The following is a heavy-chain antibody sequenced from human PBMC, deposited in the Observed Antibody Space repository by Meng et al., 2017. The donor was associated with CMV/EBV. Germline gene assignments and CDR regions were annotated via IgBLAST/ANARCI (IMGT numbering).Heavy chain of an antibody. J-gene: IGHJ6*02. V-gene: IGHV1-2*02. CDR2: INPNSGGT. CDR3: ARDNRMATRRDYYYYYGMDV. CDR1: GYTFTGYY. D-gene: IGHD5-24*01. Sequence: ASVKVSCKASGYTFTGYYMHWVRQAPGQGLEWMGWINPNSGGTNYAQKFQGRVTMTRDTSISTAYMELSRLRSDDTAVYYCARDNRMATRRDYYYYYGMDVWGQGTTVTVSS.